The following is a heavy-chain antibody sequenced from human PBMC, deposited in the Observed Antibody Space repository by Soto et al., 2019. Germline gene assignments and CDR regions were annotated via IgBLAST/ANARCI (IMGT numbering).Heavy chain of an antibody. CDR1: GDSLSSGNYY. J-gene: IGHJ1*01. CDR2: IYNTGIA. V-gene: IGHV4-30-4*01. CDR3: ARGGTHGDYRYQY. Sequence: QVQLQESGPGPVRPSHTLSLTCTVSGDSLSSGNYYWSWIRHPPGKGLEWIGYIYNTGIAYYNPSLMSGATISIDTSRNQFSLSLTYVTAADTGIYYCARGGTHGDYRYQYWGQGTLITVSA. D-gene: IGHD4-17*01.